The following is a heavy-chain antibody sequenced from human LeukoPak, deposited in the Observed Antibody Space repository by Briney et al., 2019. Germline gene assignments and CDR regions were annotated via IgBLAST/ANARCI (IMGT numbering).Heavy chain of an antibody. CDR2: ISGSGGST. CDR1: GFTFSSYA. D-gene: IGHD3-3*01. J-gene: IGHJ4*02. Sequence: GGSLRLSCAASGFTFSSYAMSWVRQAPGKGLEWVSAISGSGGSTYYADSVKGRFTISRDNAKNSLYLQMNSLRAEDTAVYYCARQSGYYTYFDYWGQGTLVTVSS. V-gene: IGHV3-23*01. CDR3: ARQSGYYTYFDY.